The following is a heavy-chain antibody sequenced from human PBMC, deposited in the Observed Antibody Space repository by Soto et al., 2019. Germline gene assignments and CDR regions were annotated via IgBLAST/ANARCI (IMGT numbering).Heavy chain of an antibody. J-gene: IGHJ6*02. D-gene: IGHD3-10*01. V-gene: IGHV3-9*01. Sequence: EVQLVESGGGLVQPGRSLRLSCAASGFTFDDYAMHWVRQAPGKGLEWVSGISWNRGSIGYADSVKGRFTISRDDAKNSLYLQMNSLRAEDTALYYGAKDAITMVRGVISYYGMDVWGQGTTVTVSS. CDR1: GFTFDDYA. CDR2: ISWNRGSI. CDR3: AKDAITMVRGVISYYGMDV.